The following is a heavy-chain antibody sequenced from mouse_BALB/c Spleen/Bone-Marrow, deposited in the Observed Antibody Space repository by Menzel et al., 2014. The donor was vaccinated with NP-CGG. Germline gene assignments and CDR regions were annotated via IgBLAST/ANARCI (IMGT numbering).Heavy chain of an antibody. V-gene: IGHV2-2*02. Sequence: QVQLQQPGPGLVQPSQSLSITCTVSGFSLTSYGVHWVRQSPGKGLEWLGVIWSGGSTDYNAAFISRLSISKDNSKSQVFFKMESLQANDPAIYYCARRGGTTTPFAYWGQGTLVTVSA. J-gene: IGHJ3*01. CDR2: IWSGGST. CDR3: ARRGGTTTPFAY. CDR1: GFSLTSYG. D-gene: IGHD1-1*01.